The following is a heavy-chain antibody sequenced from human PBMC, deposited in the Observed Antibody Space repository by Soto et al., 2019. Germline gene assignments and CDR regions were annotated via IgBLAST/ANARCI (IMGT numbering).Heavy chain of an antibody. CDR3: TGDYGSGSYRFDY. J-gene: IGHJ4*02. Sequence: SETLSLTCTVSGGSFSSYSCSWIRQPPWKGLEWIGYVYNSGSTTYKPSLKSRLTMSVDTSKNQISLKLGSVTAADTAIYYCTGDYGSGSYRFDYWGQGTLVNVS. CDR1: GGSFSSYS. D-gene: IGHD3-10*01. CDR2: VYNSGST. V-gene: IGHV4-59*01.